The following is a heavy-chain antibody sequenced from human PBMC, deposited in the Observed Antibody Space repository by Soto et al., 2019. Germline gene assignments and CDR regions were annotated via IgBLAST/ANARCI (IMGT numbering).Heavy chain of an antibody. V-gene: IGHV4-31*03. D-gene: IGHD3-10*01. CDR1: GGSISRGDYY. CDR3: YYFSTSSLYYFDF. J-gene: IGHJ4*02. CDR2: IYYSGST. Sequence: ASETLSLTCTVSGGSISRGDYYWSWIRQHPGRGLEWIGNIYYSGSTLYNPSLQSRVTISVDTSKNQVSLKLLSVTAADTAISSCYYFSTSSLYYFDFWGQGTQVTVSS.